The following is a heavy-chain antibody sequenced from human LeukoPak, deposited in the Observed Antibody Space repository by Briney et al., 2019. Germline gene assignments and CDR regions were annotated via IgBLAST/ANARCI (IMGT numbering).Heavy chain of an antibody. CDR3: ARVDGSGPNAPNDC. V-gene: IGHV1-3*01. D-gene: IGHD3-10*01. CDR1: GYTFTSYA. J-gene: IGHJ4*02. CDR2: INAGNGNT. Sequence: GASVKVSCKASGYTFTSYAMHWVRQAPGQRLEWMGWINAGNGNTKYSQEFQGRVTITRDTPATTTYMELSSLRSEDTAVYYCARVDGSGPNAPNDCWGQGSLVTVSS.